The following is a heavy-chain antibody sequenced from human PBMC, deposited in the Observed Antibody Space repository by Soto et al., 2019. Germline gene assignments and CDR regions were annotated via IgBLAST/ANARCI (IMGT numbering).Heavy chain of an antibody. Sequence: PGGSLRLSCAASGFTFSSYAMHWVRQAPGKGLEWVAVISYDGSNKYYADSVKGRFTISRDNFKNTLYLQMNSLRAEDTAVYYCAREPVAAAGIYWFDPWGQGTLVTVSS. CDR3: AREPVAAAGIYWFDP. CDR2: ISYDGSNK. J-gene: IGHJ5*02. D-gene: IGHD6-13*01. V-gene: IGHV3-30-3*01. CDR1: GFTFSSYA.